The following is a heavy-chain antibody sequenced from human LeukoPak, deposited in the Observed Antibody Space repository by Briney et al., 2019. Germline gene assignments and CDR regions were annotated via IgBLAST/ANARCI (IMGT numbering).Heavy chain of an antibody. CDR1: GYTFTSYG. CDR3: ARDLGRGYITAMAADY. CDR2: ISAYNGNT. V-gene: IGHV1-18*01. Sequence: ASVKVSCEASGYTFTSYGISWVRQSPGQGLEWMGWISAYNGNTVYAQKFQGRVTMTTDTSTRVAYMELRNLRSDDTAVYYCARDLGRGYITAMAADYWGQGTLVTVS. D-gene: IGHD5-18*01. J-gene: IGHJ4*02.